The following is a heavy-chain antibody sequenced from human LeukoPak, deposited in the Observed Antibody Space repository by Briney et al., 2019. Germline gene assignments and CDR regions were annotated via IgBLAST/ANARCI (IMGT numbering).Heavy chain of an antibody. V-gene: IGHV4-59*05. D-gene: IGHD6-19*01. J-gene: IGHJ4*02. Sequence: SETLSLTCTVSGGSISSYYWNWIRQPPGKGLEWIGSIYYSGSTYYNPSLKSRVTISVDTSKNQFSLKLSSVTAADTAAYYCATSKAKIAVAVHWGQGTLVTVSS. CDR2: IYYSGST. CDR1: GGSISSYY. CDR3: ATSKAKIAVAVH.